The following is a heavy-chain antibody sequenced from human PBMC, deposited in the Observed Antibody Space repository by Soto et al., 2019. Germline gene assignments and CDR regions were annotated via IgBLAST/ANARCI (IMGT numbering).Heavy chain of an antibody. CDR2: ISGSGGST. Sequence: GGSLRLSCAASGFIFSSYAMSWVRQAPGKGLEWVSAISGSGGSTYYVDSVKGRFTISRDNSKNTLYLQMNSLRAEDTAVYYCAISVNRDYQDTNDVWGQGTTVTVSS. V-gene: IGHV3-23*01. D-gene: IGHD4-17*01. J-gene: IGHJ6*02. CDR1: GFIFSSYA. CDR3: AISVNRDYQDTNDV.